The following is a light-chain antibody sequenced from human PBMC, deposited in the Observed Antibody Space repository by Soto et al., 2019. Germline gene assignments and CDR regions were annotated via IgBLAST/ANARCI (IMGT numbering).Light chain of an antibody. CDR1: SSKIGDNY. Sequence: QSVLTQPPSVSAAPGQRVTISCSGSSSKIGDNYVSWYQQLPGTAPKLLIYDNNKRPSGIPDRFSGSKSGTSATLGITGLQAGDEAEYYCGTWDSNLSAVVFGGGTKLTVL. CDR2: DNN. J-gene: IGLJ2*01. CDR3: GTWDSNLSAVV. V-gene: IGLV1-51*01.